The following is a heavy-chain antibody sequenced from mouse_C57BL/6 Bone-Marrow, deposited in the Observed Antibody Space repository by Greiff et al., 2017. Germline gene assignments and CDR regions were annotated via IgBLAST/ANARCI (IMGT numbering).Heavy chain of an antibody. Sequence: VQLQQSGAELVRPGASVKLSCTASGFNIKDDYMHWVKQRPEQGLEWIGWIDPENGDTEYAPKFQGKATITADTSANTAYLQLSSLTSEDTAVYYCTSYYGYAMDYWGQGTSVTVSS. D-gene: IGHD1-1*01. CDR3: TSYYGYAMDY. J-gene: IGHJ4*01. V-gene: IGHV14-4*01. CDR1: GFNIKDDY. CDR2: IDPENGDT.